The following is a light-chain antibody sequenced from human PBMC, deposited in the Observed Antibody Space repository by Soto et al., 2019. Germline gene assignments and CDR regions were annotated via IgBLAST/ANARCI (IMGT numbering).Light chain of an antibody. J-gene: IGKJ1*01. Sequence: EIVMTQSPATLSVSPGERVTLSCRASQSVSSNLACYQQKPGQAPRPLIYGASTRATGIPARFSGSRSGTEFTVTISSLQSEDFAVDYCHQYNNWGTFGQGTKVEIK. CDR1: QSVSSN. V-gene: IGKV3-15*01. CDR2: GAS. CDR3: HQYNNWGT.